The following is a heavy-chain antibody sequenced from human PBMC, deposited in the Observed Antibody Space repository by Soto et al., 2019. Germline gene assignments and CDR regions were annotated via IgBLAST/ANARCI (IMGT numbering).Heavy chain of an antibody. Sequence: QLQLQESGPGLVKPSETLSLTCTVSGGSISRSSYYWGWIRQPPGKGLEWIGSIYYSGSTYYNPSLRSRVTISVDTSKNLSPLKLSSVAAAARAVYYCASHDYGGFGLWGQGTLVTVAS. J-gene: IGHJ4*02. CDR1: GGSISRSSYY. V-gene: IGHV4-39*01. D-gene: IGHD4-17*01. CDR3: ASHDYGGFGL. CDR2: IYYSGST.